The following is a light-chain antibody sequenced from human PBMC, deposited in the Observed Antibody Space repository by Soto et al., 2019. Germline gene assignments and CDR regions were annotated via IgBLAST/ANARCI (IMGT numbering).Light chain of an antibody. CDR2: DAS. Sequence: EIVLTQSPATLSLSPGERATLSWRASQSVSSYLAWYQQKPGQAPRLLIYDASNRATGIPARFSGSGSGTDFTLTISSLENEDFAVYYGQQRSNWTWTFGQGTKVDIK. J-gene: IGKJ1*01. CDR1: QSVSSY. V-gene: IGKV3-11*01. CDR3: QQRSNWTWT.